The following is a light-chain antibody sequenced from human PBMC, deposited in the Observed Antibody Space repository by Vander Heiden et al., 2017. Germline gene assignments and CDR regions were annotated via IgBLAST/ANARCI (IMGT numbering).Light chain of an antibody. J-gene: IGKJ2*01. CDR3: QQLNTYQT. Sequence: IQLTQSPSSLSASVGDRVTITCRASQDISYYLAWYQQKPGKAPKLLIYAASTLEGGVPSRFSGSGSGTDFTLTISSLQPADFATYYCQQLNTYQTFGQGTKLEIK. CDR2: AAS. CDR1: QDISYY. V-gene: IGKV1-9*01.